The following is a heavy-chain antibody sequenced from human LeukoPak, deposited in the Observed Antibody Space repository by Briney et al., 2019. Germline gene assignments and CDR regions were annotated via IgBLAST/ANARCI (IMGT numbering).Heavy chain of an antibody. CDR3: ARDWDSSGYLDY. J-gene: IGHJ4*02. V-gene: IGHV4-59*01. CDR2: IYYSGST. CDR1: GASISSYY. Sequence: PSETLSLTCTVSGASISSYYWSWIRQPPGKGLEWIGYIYYSGSTNYNPSLKSRVTISVDTSKNQFSLKLSSVTAADTDVYYCARDWDSSGYLDYWGQGTLVTVSS. D-gene: IGHD3-22*01.